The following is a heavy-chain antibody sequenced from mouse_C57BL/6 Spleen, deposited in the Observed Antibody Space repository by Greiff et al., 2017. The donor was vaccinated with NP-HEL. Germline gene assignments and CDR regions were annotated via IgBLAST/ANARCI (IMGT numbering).Heavy chain of an antibody. V-gene: IGHV5-6*01. J-gene: IGHJ4*01. CDR2: ISSGGSYT. Sequence: EVQLVESGGDLVKPGGSLKLSCAASGFTFSSYGMSWVRQTPDKRLEWVATISSGGSYTYYLDSVKGRFTISRDNAKNTLYLQMSSLKSEDTAMYYCARHPLRGDAMDYWGQGTSVTVSS. D-gene: IGHD1-1*01. CDR1: GFTFSSYG. CDR3: ARHPLRGDAMDY.